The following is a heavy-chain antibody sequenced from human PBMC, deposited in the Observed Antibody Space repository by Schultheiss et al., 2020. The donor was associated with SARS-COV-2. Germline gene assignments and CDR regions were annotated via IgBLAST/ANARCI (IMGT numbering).Heavy chain of an antibody. V-gene: IGHV3-7*05. J-gene: IGHJ4*02. Sequence: GGSLRLSCAASGFTFSSYAMSWVRQAPGKGLEWVANIKQDGSEKYYVDSVKGRFTISRDNAKNSLYLQMNSLRAEDTAVYYCAKDRQLLSSALFDYWGQGTLVTVSS. CDR1: GFTFSSYA. CDR2: IKQDGSEK. CDR3: AKDRQLLSSALFDY. D-gene: IGHD2-2*01.